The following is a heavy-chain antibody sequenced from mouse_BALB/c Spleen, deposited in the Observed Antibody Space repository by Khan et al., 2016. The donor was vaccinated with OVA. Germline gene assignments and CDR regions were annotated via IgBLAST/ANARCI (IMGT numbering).Heavy chain of an antibody. CDR1: GFSLTSYG. D-gene: IGHD1-3*01. J-gene: IGHJ2*01. Sequence: QVQLKESGPGLVAPSQSLSITCTVSGFSLTSYGVHWVRQPPGKGLEWLGVIWAGGSTNYNSALMSRLSISKDNSKSQAFLKMNSVLNDGTTMYYCARLVDIWGQGTTLTVSS. CDR3: ARLVDI. V-gene: IGHV2-9*02. CDR2: IWAGGST.